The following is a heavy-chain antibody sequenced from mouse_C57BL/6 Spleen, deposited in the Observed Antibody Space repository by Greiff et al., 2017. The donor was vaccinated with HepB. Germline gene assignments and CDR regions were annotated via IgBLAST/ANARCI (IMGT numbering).Heavy chain of an antibody. Sequence: VQLQQPGTELVKPGASVKLSCKASGYTFTSYWMHWVKQRPGQGLEWIGNINPSNGGTNYNEKFKSKATLTVDKSSSTAYMQLSSLTSEDSAVYYCARDFHYYGSSYEAMDYWGQGTSVTVSS. CDR3: ARDFHYYGSSYEAMDY. J-gene: IGHJ4*01. CDR2: INPSNGGT. V-gene: IGHV1-53*01. D-gene: IGHD1-1*01. CDR1: GYTFTSYW.